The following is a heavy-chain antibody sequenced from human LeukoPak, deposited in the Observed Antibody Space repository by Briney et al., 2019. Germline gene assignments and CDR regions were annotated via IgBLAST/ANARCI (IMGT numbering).Heavy chain of an antibody. J-gene: IGHJ4*02. D-gene: IGHD3-22*01. CDR3: ARHGPYDSSGYYPYKSPQFDY. V-gene: IGHV3-11*01. CDR2: ISSSGSTI. CDR1: GFTFSDYY. Sequence: GGSLRLSCAASGFTFSDYYMSWIRQAPGKGLEWVSYISSSGSTIYYADSVKGRFTISRDNAKNSLYLQMNSLRAEDTAVYYCARHGPYDSSGYYPYKSPQFDYWGQGTLVTVSS.